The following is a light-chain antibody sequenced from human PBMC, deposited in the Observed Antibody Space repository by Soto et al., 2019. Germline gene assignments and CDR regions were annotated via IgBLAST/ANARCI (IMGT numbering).Light chain of an antibody. CDR1: QSISSY. Sequence: DIQMTQSPSSLSACLGDRVAITCRASQSISSYLNWYQQKPGKAPKLLINAASSLQSGVPSRFSGSGSGTEFTLTISALQPEDFATYFCQQSYITPRTFGQGTKVDIK. J-gene: IGKJ1*01. CDR2: AAS. V-gene: IGKV1-39*01. CDR3: QQSYITPRT.